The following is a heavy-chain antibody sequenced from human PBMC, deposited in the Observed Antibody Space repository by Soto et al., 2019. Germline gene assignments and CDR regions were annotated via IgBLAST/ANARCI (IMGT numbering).Heavy chain of an antibody. CDR2: IYYSGST. CDR1: GGSIRSGDSY. V-gene: IGHV4-30-4*01. D-gene: IGHD3-22*01. Sequence: SETLSLTCTVSGGSIRSGDSYWSWIRQPPGKGLEWIGYIYYSGSTYYNPSLKSRVTISLDTSKNQFSLNLSSVTAADTAVYDCARTHYSDRSGTDYWGQGTLVTVSS. CDR3: ARTHYSDRSGTDY. J-gene: IGHJ4*02.